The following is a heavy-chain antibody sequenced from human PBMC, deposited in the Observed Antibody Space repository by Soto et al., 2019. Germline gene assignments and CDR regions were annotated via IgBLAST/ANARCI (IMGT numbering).Heavy chain of an antibody. J-gene: IGHJ4*02. Sequence: ASVVSCKASGYTFTSYAMHWVRQAPGQRLEWMGWINAGNGNTKYSQKFQGRVTITRDTSASTAYMELSSLRSEDTAVYYCARGIAAAGTTFDYWGQGTLVTVSS. D-gene: IGHD6-13*01. CDR1: GYTFTSYA. CDR3: ARGIAAAGTTFDY. V-gene: IGHV1-3*01. CDR2: INAGNGNT.